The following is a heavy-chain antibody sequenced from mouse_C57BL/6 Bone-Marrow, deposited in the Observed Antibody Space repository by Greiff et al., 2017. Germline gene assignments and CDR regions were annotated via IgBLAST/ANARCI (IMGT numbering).Heavy chain of an antibody. D-gene: IGHD1-1*01. CDR1: GYTFTSYG. CDR3: ARLYYYGSSFYAMDY. J-gene: IGHJ4*01. Sequence: QVQLKQSGAELARPGASVKLSCKASGYTFTSYGISWVKQRTGQGLEWIGEIYPRSGNTYYNEKFKGKATLTADKSSSTAYMELRSLTSEDSAVYFCARLYYYGSSFYAMDYWGQGTSVTVSS. V-gene: IGHV1-81*01. CDR2: IYPRSGNT.